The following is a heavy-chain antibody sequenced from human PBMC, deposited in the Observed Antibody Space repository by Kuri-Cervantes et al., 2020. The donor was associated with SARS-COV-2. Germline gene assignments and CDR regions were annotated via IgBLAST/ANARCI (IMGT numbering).Heavy chain of an antibody. CDR3: AKDLGGAGTAAYDAFDI. V-gene: IGHV3-23*01. J-gene: IGHJ3*02. CDR2: ISGSGGST. D-gene: IGHD1-1*01. Sequence: GESLKISCAASGFTFSSYAMSLVRQAPGKVLEWVSAISGSGGSTYYADSVKGRFTIYRDNSKNTLYLQMTSLRAEDTAVYYCAKDLGGAGTAAYDAFDIWGQGTMVTVSS. CDR1: GFTFSSYA.